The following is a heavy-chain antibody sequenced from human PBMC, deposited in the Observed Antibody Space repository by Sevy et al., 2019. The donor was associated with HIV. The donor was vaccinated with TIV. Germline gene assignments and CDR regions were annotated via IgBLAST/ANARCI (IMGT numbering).Heavy chain of an antibody. J-gene: IGHJ4*02. D-gene: IGHD6-19*01. V-gene: IGHV3-23*01. CDR2: ISGSGGST. CDR3: AKDPAIRGYSSGLPIDY. CDR1: GFTFSSYA. Sequence: GGSLRLSCAASGFTFSSYAMSWVRQAPGKGLEWVSAISGSGGSTYYADSVKGRFTISRDNSKNTQYLQMNSLRAEDTAVYYCAKDPAIRGYSSGLPIDYWGQGTLVTVSS.